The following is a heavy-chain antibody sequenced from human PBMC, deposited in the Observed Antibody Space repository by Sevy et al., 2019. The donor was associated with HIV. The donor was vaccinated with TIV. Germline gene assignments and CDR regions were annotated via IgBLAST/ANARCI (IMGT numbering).Heavy chain of an antibody. J-gene: IGHJ4*02. V-gene: IGHV3-74*01. Sequence: GGSLRLSCAASGFTFSSYWMHWVRQAPGKGLVWVSHINSDGSKTGYADSVKGRFSISRDPSKNTLYLQMNNVRVEDTAVYFCAKTPFMDFWNDYYSFYFDFWGQGTLVTVSS. CDR1: GFTFSSYW. D-gene: IGHD3-3*01. CDR2: INSDGSKT. CDR3: AKTPFMDFWNDYYSFYFDF.